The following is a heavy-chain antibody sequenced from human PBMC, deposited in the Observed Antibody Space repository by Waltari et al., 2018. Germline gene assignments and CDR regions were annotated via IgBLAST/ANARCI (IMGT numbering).Heavy chain of an antibody. CDR2: FDPEDGET. Sequence: QVQLVQSGAEVKKPGASVKVSCKVSGYTLTDLSMHWVRPAPGKGLEWMGGFDPEDGETIYAQKFQGRVTMTEDTSTDTAYMELSSLRSEDTAVYYCATFVAAAGTNKPTSLGYWGQGTLVTVSS. CDR1: GYTLTDLS. J-gene: IGHJ4*02. V-gene: IGHV1-24*01. D-gene: IGHD6-13*01. CDR3: ATFVAAAGTNKPTSLGY.